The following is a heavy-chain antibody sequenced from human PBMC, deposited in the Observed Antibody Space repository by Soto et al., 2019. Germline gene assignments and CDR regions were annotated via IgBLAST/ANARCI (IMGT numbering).Heavy chain of an antibody. V-gene: IGHV3-21*01. Sequence: GGSLRLSCAASGFTFSSYSMNWVRQAPGKGLEWVSSISSSSSYIYYADSVKGRFTISRDNAKNSLYLQMNSLRAEDTAVYYCARDKVVVVAATDHDAFDIWGQGTMVTVSS. CDR3: ARDKVVVVAATDHDAFDI. CDR1: GFTFSSYS. D-gene: IGHD2-15*01. CDR2: ISSSSSYI. J-gene: IGHJ3*02.